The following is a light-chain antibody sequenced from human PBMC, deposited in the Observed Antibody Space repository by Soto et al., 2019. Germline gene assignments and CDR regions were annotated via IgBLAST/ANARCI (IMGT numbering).Light chain of an antibody. V-gene: IGKV1-39*01. Sequence: DIQMTQSPSTLSASVGDRVTLTCRASQSISSYLNWYQQKPGKAPKLLIYAASSLQSGVPSRFSGSGSGTDFTLTISSLQPEDFATYYCQQSYSTPQTTFGQGTRLEIK. J-gene: IGKJ5*01. CDR2: AAS. CDR1: QSISSY. CDR3: QQSYSTPQTT.